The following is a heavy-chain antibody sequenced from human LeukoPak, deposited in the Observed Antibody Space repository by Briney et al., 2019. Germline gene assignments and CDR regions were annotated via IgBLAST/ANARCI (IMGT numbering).Heavy chain of an antibody. D-gene: IGHD2-2*01. V-gene: IGHV4-30-4*01. Sequence: SETLSLTWTVSGGSLGSGGYYWSWVRQPAGKGLGWIGYICYSGRTYYNPSLRSRVYISGYTSKNQFSLNLSSVTAADTAVYYCARGGAAMASHYWGQGALVTVSS. CDR3: ARGGAAMASHY. J-gene: IGHJ4*02. CDR2: ICYSGRT. CDR1: GGSLGSGGYY.